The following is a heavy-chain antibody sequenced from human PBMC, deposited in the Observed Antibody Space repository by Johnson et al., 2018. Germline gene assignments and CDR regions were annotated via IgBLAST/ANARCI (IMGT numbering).Heavy chain of an antibody. D-gene: IGHD1-26*01. V-gene: IGHV3-9*01. J-gene: IGHJ6*03. CDR2: ISWNSGTI. CDR3: SKDKVTGGTDSGPRVSYYYYYYMDV. CDR1: GFTFDDYA. Sequence: VQLVQSGGGLVQPGRSLRLSCAASGFTFDDYAMHWVRQAPGKGLEWVSGISWNSGTIAYADSVKGRFTISRDNAKNSLYLQMNSLRAEDTALYYCSKDKVTGGTDSGPRVSYYYYYYMDVWGKGTTVTVSS.